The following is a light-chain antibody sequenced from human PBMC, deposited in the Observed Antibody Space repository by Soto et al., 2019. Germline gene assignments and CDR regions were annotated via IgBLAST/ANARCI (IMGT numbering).Light chain of an antibody. V-gene: IGKV1-39*01. J-gene: IGKJ3*01. CDR2: AAS. CDR3: QQTYSSPMA. CDR1: QNINNY. Sequence: DIQMTQSLSSLSASVGDKVAITFRASQNINNYLNWYQQKPGKAPKLMIYAASTLQRGVPPRFSGSGSGTGFTLTISSLQPEDFATYYCQQTYSSPMAFGLGTKVDIK.